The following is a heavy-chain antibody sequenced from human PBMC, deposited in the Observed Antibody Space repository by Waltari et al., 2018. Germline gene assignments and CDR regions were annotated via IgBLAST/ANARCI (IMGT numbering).Heavy chain of an antibody. J-gene: IGHJ4*02. V-gene: IGHV1-69*10. CDR2: IIPILGIA. Sequence: QVQLVQSGAEVKKPGSSVKVSCKASGGTFSSYAISWVRQAPGQGLEWMGGIIPILGIAKSAQKFQGRVTITADKATSTAYMELRSLRSEDTAVYYCARDPGDSSGWSIPGGDYWGQGTLVTVSS. D-gene: IGHD6-19*01. CDR3: ARDPGDSSGWSIPGGDY. CDR1: GGTFSSYA.